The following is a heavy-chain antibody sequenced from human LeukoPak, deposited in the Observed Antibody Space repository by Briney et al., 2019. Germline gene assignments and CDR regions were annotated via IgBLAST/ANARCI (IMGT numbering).Heavy chain of an antibody. Sequence: GGSLRLSCAASGFTFSSYAMSWVRQAPGKGLEWVSAISGSGGSTYYADSVKGRFTISRDNSKNTLYLQMNSLKAEDTALYYCPKDMTSEGLQPFYYFDYWGQGTLVTVSS. CDR2: ISGSGGST. D-gene: IGHD3-3*02. CDR3: PKDMTSEGLQPFYYFDY. J-gene: IGHJ4*02. V-gene: IGHV3-23*01. CDR1: GFTFSSYA.